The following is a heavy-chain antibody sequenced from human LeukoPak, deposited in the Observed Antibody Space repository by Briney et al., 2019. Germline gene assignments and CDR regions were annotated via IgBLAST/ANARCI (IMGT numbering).Heavy chain of an antibody. D-gene: IGHD1-26*01. J-gene: IGHJ4*02. CDR2: IYYSGST. Sequence: SETLSLTCTVSGGSISSSSYYWGWIRQPPGTGLEWIGSIYYSGSTYYNPSLKSRVTISVDTSKNQFSLKLSSVTAADTAVYYCARVFFGREGATVFDYWGQGTLVTVSS. CDR1: GGSISSSSYY. CDR3: ARVFFGREGATVFDY. V-gene: IGHV4-39*07.